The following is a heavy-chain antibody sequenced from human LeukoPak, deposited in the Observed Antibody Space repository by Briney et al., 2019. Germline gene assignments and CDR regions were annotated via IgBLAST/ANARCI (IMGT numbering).Heavy chain of an antibody. CDR3: ARSPRRLGLRVIYYYMDV. V-gene: IGHV1-2*02. J-gene: IGHJ6*03. D-gene: IGHD3-3*01. Sequence: ASVKVSCKASGYTFTGYYIHWVRQAPGQGLEWMGWINPNSGGTNYAQKFQGRVTMTRDTSISTAYMDLSRLRSDDTAVYYCARSPRRLGLRVIYYYMDVWGKGTTVTISS. CDR1: GYTFTGYY. CDR2: INPNSGGT.